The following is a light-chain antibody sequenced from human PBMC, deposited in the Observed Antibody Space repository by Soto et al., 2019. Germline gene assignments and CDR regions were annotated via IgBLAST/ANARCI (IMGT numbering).Light chain of an antibody. Sequence: EIVLTQSPATLSLSPGERATLSCRASQSVSSYLAWYQQKPGQAPRLLIYDASNRATGIPARFSGSGSGTDFTLTISSLEPEDFAVYYCQQRSSFGPETKVDIK. CDR3: QQRSS. CDR1: QSVSSY. J-gene: IGKJ3*01. V-gene: IGKV3-11*01. CDR2: DAS.